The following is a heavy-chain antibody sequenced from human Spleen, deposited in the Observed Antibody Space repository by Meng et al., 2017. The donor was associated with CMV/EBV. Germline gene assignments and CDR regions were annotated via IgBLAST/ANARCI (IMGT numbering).Heavy chain of an antibody. J-gene: IGHJ4*02. CDR1: GDSVSSNSAG. CDR2: TYYRSQWFN. V-gene: IGHV6-1*01. D-gene: IGHD6-13*01. CDR3: ARDGAAVTVDY. Sequence: SENLSLTCVISGDSVSSNSAGWNWIRQSPSRGLEWLGRTYYRSQWFNDHAVSVKSRITINPDTSKNQFSLQLNSVTTDDTAVYYCARDGAAVTVDYWGQGTLVTVSS.